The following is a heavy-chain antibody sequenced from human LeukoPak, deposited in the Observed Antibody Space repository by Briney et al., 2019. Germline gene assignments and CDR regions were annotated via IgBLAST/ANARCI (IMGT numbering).Heavy chain of an antibody. CDR1: GFSFNSYW. Sequence: GGSLRLPCAASGFSFNSYWMNWVRQAPGKGLVWVARIQKDGSTTNYADSVKGRFTISRDNSKNTLYLQMNSLRAEDTAVYYCANSIVVVPAAIGAYWGQGTLVTVSS. J-gene: IGHJ4*02. CDR2: IQKDGSTT. CDR3: ANSIVVVPAAIGAY. D-gene: IGHD2-2*02. V-gene: IGHV3-74*01.